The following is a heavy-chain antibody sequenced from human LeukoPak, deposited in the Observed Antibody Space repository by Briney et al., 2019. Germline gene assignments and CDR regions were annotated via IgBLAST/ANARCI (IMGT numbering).Heavy chain of an antibody. CDR2: INAGNGNT. Sequence: ASVKVSCKASGYTFTSYAMHWVRQAPGQRLEWMGWINAGNGNTKYSQKFQGRVTTTRDTSASTAYMELGSLRSEDTAVYYCAPDGDAVTYDYWGQGTLVTVSS. D-gene: IGHD4-17*01. CDR3: APDGDAVTYDY. V-gene: IGHV1-3*01. CDR1: GYTFTSYA. J-gene: IGHJ4*02.